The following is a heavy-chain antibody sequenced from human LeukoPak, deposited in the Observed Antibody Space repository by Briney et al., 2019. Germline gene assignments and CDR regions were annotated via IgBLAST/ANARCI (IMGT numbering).Heavy chain of an antibody. V-gene: IGHV1-18*01. Sequence: ASVKVSCKASGYTFTSYGISWVRQAPGQGLEWMGWISAYNGNTNYAQKLQGRVTMTTDTSTSTAYMELRSLRSDDTAVYYCARLRGHYGSGSYYERDYYYYYYMDVWGKGTTVTVSS. CDR2: ISAYNGNT. D-gene: IGHD3-10*01. J-gene: IGHJ6*03. CDR3: ARLRGHYGSGSYYERDYYYYYYMDV. CDR1: GYTFTSYG.